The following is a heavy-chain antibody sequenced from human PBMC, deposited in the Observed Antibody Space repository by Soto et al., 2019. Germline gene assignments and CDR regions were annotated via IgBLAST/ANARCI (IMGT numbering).Heavy chain of an antibody. CDR2: INYSGRS. V-gene: IGHV4-59*08. CDR3: ATYIGDVGGRGY. Sequence: QVQLQESGPGLVKPSETLSLTCTVSGGSVTNHHLSWIRQPPGKGLEWMGHINYSGRSNYNPSLWSRVTMSVDTSNSQFSMKLSSVTAADTAIYYCATYIGDVGGRGYWGQGTLVTVSS. CDR1: GGSVTNHH. D-gene: IGHD2-21*02. J-gene: IGHJ4*02.